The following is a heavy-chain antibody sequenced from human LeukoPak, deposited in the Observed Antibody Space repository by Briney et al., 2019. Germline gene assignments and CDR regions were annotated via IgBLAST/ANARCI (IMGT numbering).Heavy chain of an antibody. CDR3: AREWERD. J-gene: IGHJ4*02. CDR2: IYSGGSA. D-gene: IGHD1-26*01. CDR1: GFTVSSNY. V-gene: IGHV3-53*01. Sequence: GGSLRLSCAASGFTVSSNYMSWVRQAPGKGLEWVSVIYSGGSAYYADSVKGGFTISRDNSKNTLYLQMNRLRAEDTAVYYCAREWERDWGQGTLVTVSS.